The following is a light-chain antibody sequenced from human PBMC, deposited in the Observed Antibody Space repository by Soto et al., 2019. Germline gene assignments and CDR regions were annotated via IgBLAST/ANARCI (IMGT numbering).Light chain of an antibody. J-gene: IGLJ1*01. CDR2: DVN. CDR3: SSYTISSTPLYV. CDR1: SSDVGAYDY. Sequence: QSALAQPASVSGSPGQSIAISCTGTSSDVGAYDYVSWYQQHAGKAPKLMIYDVNNRPSGVSNRFSGSKSGNTASLTISGLQAEDEADYYCSSYTISSTPLYVFGTGTKVTV. V-gene: IGLV2-14*01.